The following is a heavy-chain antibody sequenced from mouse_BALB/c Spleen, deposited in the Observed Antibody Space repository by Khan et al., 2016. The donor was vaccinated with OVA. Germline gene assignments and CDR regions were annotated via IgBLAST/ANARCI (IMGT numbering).Heavy chain of an antibody. V-gene: IGHV1-4*01. J-gene: IGHJ4*01. CDR3: ARRTTEYALDY. D-gene: IGHD2-14*01. CDR1: GYTFSSHT. CDR2: INPRSGYT. Sequence: QVQLQQSGAEQARPGASVKMSCKASGYTFSSHTMHWVKQRPGQGLEWIGYINPRSGYTQYNQKFNDKATLTADISSSTAYMQLSSLTSEDSAVYYCARRTTEYALDYWGQGTSVTVSS.